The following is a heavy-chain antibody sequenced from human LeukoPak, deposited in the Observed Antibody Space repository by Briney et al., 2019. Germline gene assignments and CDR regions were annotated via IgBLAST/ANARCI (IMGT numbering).Heavy chain of an antibody. CDR1: GGSISSSSYY. J-gene: IGHJ6*02. CDR2: INHSGST. Sequence: SETLSLTCTVSGGSISSSSYYWGWIRQPPGKGLEWIGEINHSGSTNYNPSLKSRVTISVDTSKNQFSLKLSSVTAADTAVYYCARVEVRGVMRYYYYGMDVWGQGTTVTVSS. D-gene: IGHD3-10*01. V-gene: IGHV4-39*07. CDR3: ARVEVRGVMRYYYYGMDV.